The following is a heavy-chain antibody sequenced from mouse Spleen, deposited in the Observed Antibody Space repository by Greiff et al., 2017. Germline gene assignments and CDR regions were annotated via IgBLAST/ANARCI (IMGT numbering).Heavy chain of an antibody. J-gene: IGHJ3*01. Sequence: QVQLQQSGAELVRPGTSVKVSCKASGYAFTNYLIEWVKQRPGQGLEWIGVINPGSGGTNYNEKFKGKATLTADKSSSTAYMQLSSLTSEDSAVYFCARKGDYDYDNGAWFAYWGQGTLVTVSA. CDR2: INPGSGGT. CDR3: ARKGDYDYDNGAWFAY. CDR1: GYAFTNYL. V-gene: IGHV1-54*01. D-gene: IGHD2-4*01.